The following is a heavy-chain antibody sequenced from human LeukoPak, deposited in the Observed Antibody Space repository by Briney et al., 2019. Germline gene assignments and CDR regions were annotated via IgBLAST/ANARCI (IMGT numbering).Heavy chain of an antibody. J-gene: IGHJ2*01. V-gene: IGHV3-23*01. Sequence: GGSLRLSCAASGFTFSNSAMSWVRQAPGKGLEWVSAISGSGGGTYYADSVKGRFTISRNNSKNMLYLQMNSLRAEDTAVYYCARSQGGTMSLRHFDLWGRGTLVTVSS. CDR1: GFTFSNSA. CDR2: ISGSGGGT. CDR3: ARSQGGTMSLRHFDL. D-gene: IGHD3-22*01.